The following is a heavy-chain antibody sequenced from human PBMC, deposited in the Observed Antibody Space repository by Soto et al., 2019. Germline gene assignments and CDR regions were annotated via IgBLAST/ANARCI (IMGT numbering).Heavy chain of an antibody. CDR1: GGTLSSYT. CDR3: ARDFDQTRAPFDS. CDR2: IIPIMNVV. V-gene: IGHV1-69*08. D-gene: IGHD1-7*01. Sequence: QVQLVQSGAEVKKPGSSVKVSCKASGGTLSSYTITWVRQAPGQGFEWIGRIIPIMNVVDDAREFQGRINITADNPATTTYREPSSLRFEDTAVYYCARDFDQTRAPFDSCAQGTLVTVSS. J-gene: IGHJ4*02.